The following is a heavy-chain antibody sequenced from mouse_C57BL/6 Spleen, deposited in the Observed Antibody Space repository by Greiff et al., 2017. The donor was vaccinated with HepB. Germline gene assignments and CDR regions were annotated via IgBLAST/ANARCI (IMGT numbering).Heavy chain of an antibody. D-gene: IGHD2-5*01. CDR1: GYTFTSYT. CDR3: ARSYYSNYDAMDY. CDR2: INPSSGYT. Sequence: QVQLQQPGAELARPGASVKMSCKASGYTFTSYTMHWVKQRPGQGLEWIGYINPSSGYTKYNQKFKDKATLTADKSSSTAYMQLSSLTSEDSAVYYCARSYYSNYDAMDYWGQGTSVTVSS. V-gene: IGHV1-4*01. J-gene: IGHJ4*01.